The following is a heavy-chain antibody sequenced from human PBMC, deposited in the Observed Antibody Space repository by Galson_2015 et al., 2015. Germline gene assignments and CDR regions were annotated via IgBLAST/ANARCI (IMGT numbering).Heavy chain of an antibody. D-gene: IGHD1-26*01. CDR3: ARAVGKVGAARDDAFDI. CDR2: IYYNGST. V-gene: IGHV4-31*02. Sequence: LRLSCAASGFTFSSYEMNWVRQAPGKGLEWIGYIYYNGSTYYNPSLKSRVTISVDTSKNQFSLKLSSVTAADTAVYYCARAVGKVGAARDDAFDIWGQGTMVTVSS. CDR1: GFTFSSYE. J-gene: IGHJ3*02.